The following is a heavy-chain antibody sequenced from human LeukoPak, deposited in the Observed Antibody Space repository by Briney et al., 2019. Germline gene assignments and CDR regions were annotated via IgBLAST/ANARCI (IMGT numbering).Heavy chain of an antibody. V-gene: IGHV1-8*01. Sequence: ASVKVSCRASGYTFRSYEINWVRQAPGQGLEWVGWIHPNSGKTGYAQKFQGRVTMTRDTSTETAFMELSSLKFDDTAIFYCARGHYGGNRYFDIWGQGTLVTVSS. CDR2: IHPNSGKT. CDR1: GYTFRSYE. CDR3: ARGHYGGNRYFDI. J-gene: IGHJ4*02. D-gene: IGHD4-23*01.